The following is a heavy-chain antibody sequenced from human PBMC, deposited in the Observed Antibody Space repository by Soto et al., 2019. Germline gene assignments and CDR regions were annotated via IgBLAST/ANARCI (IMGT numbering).Heavy chain of an antibody. CDR2: ISAYNGNT. D-gene: IGHD1-26*01. V-gene: IGHV1-18*01. CDR3: ARTLPPIDY. J-gene: IGHJ4*02. Sequence: QVQLVQSGAEVKKPGASVKVSCKASGYTFTRYGISWVRQAPGQGLEWMGWISAYNGNTHYAQKLQGRVTMTTVTSTSTAFMELMSLRSDDTAVYSCARTLPPIDYWGQVTLVPVSS. CDR1: GYTFTRYG.